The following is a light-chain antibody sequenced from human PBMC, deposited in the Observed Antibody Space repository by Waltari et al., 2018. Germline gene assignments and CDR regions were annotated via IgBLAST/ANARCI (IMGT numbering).Light chain of an antibody. V-gene: IGKV1-9*01. Sequence: IPLTTSPSSLSASVGDRVTITFRASQSISSNLAWYQQKPGKAPKLLISAASTLQSGVPLRFSGSGSGTDFTLTISSLQPEDFATYYCQQLNSYPITFGQGTRLEIK. CDR2: AAS. J-gene: IGKJ5*01. CDR1: QSISSN. CDR3: QQLNSYPIT.